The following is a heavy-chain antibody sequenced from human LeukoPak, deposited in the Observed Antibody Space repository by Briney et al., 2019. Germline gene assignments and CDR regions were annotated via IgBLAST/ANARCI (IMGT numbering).Heavy chain of an antibody. D-gene: IGHD1-26*01. CDR1: GGSINSYY. V-gene: IGHV4-59*01. Sequence: SETLSLACTVSGGSINSYYWSWIRQPPGKGLEWIAYIYYSGSTSYNPSLKSRVTISVDTSKNQFSLKLNSVTAADTAMYYCARLFHPALSGNYPFDYWGQGTLVTVSS. CDR2: IYYSGST. J-gene: IGHJ4*02. CDR3: ARLFHPALSGNYPFDY.